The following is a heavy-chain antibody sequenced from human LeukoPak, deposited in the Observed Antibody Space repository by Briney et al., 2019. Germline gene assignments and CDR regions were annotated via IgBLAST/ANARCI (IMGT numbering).Heavy chain of an antibody. D-gene: IGHD2-15*01. J-gene: IGHJ6*03. CDR2: INTSGGST. CDR1: GFTFSSYG. Sequence: GGSLRLSCAASGFTFSSYGMSWVRQAPGKGLEWVSAINTSGGSTYYADSVKGRFSISRDNSKNTLYLQMNSLRAEDTAIYYCAKNGDRGAYCSGGSCYPYFYYYMDVWGKGTTVTISS. CDR3: AKNGDRGAYCSGGSCYPYFYYYMDV. V-gene: IGHV3-23*01.